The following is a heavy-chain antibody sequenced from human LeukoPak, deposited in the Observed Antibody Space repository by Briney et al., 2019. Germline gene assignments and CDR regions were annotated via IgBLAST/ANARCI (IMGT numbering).Heavy chain of an antibody. J-gene: IGHJ3*02. Sequence: SETLSLTCNVSGGSINSNNHYWGWIRQPPGKGLEWIGSIYYSGSTYYNPSLKSRVTISVDTSKNQFSLKLSSVTAADTAVYYCARQDIVVVVAADDAFDIWGQGTMVTVSS. V-gene: IGHV4-39*01. D-gene: IGHD2-15*01. CDR2: IYYSGST. CDR3: ARQDIVVVVAADDAFDI. CDR1: GGSINSNNHY.